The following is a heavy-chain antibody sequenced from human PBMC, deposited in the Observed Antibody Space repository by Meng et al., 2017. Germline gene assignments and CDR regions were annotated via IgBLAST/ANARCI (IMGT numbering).Heavy chain of an antibody. CDR3: ARSERYVLGFDY. Sequence: QGQLVQSGAEVKKPGASVKVSCNASGYTFTSYDINWVRQATGQGLEWMGWMNPNSGNTGYAQKFQGRVTMTRDTSISTAYMELSRLRSDDTAVYYCARSERYVLGFDYWGQGTLVTVSS. CDR2: MNPNSGNT. V-gene: IGHV1-8*01. CDR1: GYTFTSYD. D-gene: IGHD3-16*01. J-gene: IGHJ4*02.